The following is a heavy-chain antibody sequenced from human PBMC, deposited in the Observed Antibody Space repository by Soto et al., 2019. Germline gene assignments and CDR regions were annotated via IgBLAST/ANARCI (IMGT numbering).Heavy chain of an antibody. Sequence: QVQLQESGPGLVKPSQTLSLTCTVSGGSISSGDYYWSWIRQPPGKGLEWIGYIYYSGSTYYNPSLKXXVXIQXATSKNQFSRKLSSVTAADTAVYYCARGRVRGAANWGQGTLVTVSS. CDR3: ARGRVRGAAN. CDR2: IYYSGST. CDR1: GGSISSGDYY. V-gene: IGHV4-30-4*01. D-gene: IGHD3-10*01. J-gene: IGHJ4*02.